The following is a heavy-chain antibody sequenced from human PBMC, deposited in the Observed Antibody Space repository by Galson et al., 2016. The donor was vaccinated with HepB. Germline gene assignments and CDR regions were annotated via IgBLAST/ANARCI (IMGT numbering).Heavy chain of an antibody. V-gene: IGHV4-39*01. CDR2: TYYRGST. Sequence: ETLSLTCTVSGGSISGGRYYWGWIRQSPGKGLEWIGRTYYRGSTYFNPSLKSRVTISVDTSKNQFSLKLSSVTAADTAVYYCARPNSSGLSYYYYMDVWGKGTTVTVSS. CDR3: ARPNSSGLSYYYYMDV. J-gene: IGHJ6*03. CDR1: GGSISGGRYY. D-gene: IGHD6-25*01.